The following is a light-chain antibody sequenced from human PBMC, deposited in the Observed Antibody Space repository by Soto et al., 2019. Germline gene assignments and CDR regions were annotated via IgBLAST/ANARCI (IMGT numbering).Light chain of an antibody. CDR2: DGD. CDR1: SSNIGNNF. CDR3: GTWDSSLSTGV. J-gene: IGLJ1*01. Sequence: QSVLTQPPSVSAAPGQKVTISCSGSSSNIGNNFVSWYQQLRGTAPKLLIYDGDKRPSGIPDRFSGSKSGTSATLGITGLQTGDEADYYCGTWDSSLSTGVFGAETKLTVL. V-gene: IGLV1-51*01.